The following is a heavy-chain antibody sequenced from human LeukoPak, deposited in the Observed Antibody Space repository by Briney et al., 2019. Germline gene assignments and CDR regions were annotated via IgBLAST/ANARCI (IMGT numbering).Heavy chain of an antibody. J-gene: IGHJ4*02. D-gene: IGHD1-26*01. CDR2: IKEDGSEK. CDR3: AVGGYPRFDY. V-gene: IGHV3-7*01. CDR1: GFTFSSYW. Sequence: GGSLRLSCAASGFTFSSYWMSWVRQAPGKGLEWVANIKEDGSEKYYVDSVKGRFTISRDNTKNSLNLQMSGLRAEDTAVYYCAVGGYPRFDYWGQGTLVTVSS.